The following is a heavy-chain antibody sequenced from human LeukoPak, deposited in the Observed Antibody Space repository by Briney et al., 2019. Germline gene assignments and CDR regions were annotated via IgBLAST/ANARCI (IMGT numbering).Heavy chain of an antibody. J-gene: IGHJ3*02. D-gene: IGHD6-13*01. CDR1: GGTFSSYA. CDR2: IIPIFGTA. V-gene: IGHV1-69*13. Sequence: ASVKVSFKASGGTFSSYAISWVRQAPGQGLEWMGGIIPIFGTANYAQKFQGRVTITADESTSTAYMELSSLRSEDTAVYYCARDRDSSPPGRDAFDIWGQGTMVTVSS. CDR3: ARDRDSSPPGRDAFDI.